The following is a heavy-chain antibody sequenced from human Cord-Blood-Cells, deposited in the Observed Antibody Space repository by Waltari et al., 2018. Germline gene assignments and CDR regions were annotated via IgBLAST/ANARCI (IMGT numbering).Heavy chain of an antibody. CDR2: INHSGST. CDR3: TGSSWYYYYYYMDV. Sequence: QVQLQQWGAGLLTPSETLSLTCAVYGGSFSGYSWRWIREPPGKGLEWIGEINHSGSTNYNPSLKSRFTISVDTSKNQFSLKLSSVTAADTAVYYCTGSSWYYYYYYMDVWGKGTTVTVSS. D-gene: IGHD6-13*01. V-gene: IGHV4-34*01. J-gene: IGHJ6*03. CDR1: GGSFSGYS.